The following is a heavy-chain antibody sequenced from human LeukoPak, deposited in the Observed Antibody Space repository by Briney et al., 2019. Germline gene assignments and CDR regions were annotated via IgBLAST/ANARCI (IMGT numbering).Heavy chain of an antibody. CDR1: GGSISSYY. Sequence: PSETLSLTCTVSGGSISSYYWSWIRQPPGKGLEWIGYIYYSGSTNYNPSLKSRVTISVDTSKNQFSLRLSSVIPEDTAVYYCARSTNWGSPWYFDFWGRGTLVTVSS. D-gene: IGHD7-27*01. J-gene: IGHJ2*01. CDR2: IYYSGST. V-gene: IGHV4-59*12. CDR3: ARSTNWGSPWYFDF.